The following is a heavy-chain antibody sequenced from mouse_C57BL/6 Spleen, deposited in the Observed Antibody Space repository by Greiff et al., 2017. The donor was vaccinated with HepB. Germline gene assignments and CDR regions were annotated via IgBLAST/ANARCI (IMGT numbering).Heavy chain of an antibody. Sequence: VHVKQSGPELVKPGASVKISCKASGYSFTDYNMNWVKQSNGKSLEWIGVINPNYGTTSYNQKFKGKATLTVDQSSSTAYMQLNSLTSEDSAVYYCARNYYGSSYVAPSFDYWGQGTTLTVSS. CDR1: GYSFTDYN. CDR3: ARNYYGSSYVAPSFDY. J-gene: IGHJ2*01. CDR2: INPNYGTT. V-gene: IGHV1-39*01. D-gene: IGHD1-1*01.